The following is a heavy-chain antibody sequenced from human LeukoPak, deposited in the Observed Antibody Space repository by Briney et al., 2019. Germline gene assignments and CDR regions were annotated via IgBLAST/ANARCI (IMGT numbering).Heavy chain of an antibody. V-gene: IGHV4-39*01. D-gene: IGHD6-19*01. Sequence: PSETLSLTCSVSGGSISSDTYYWAWIRQPPGKGLEWVGSVYYSGKTFYSPSLESRVTISVDTSKNHFSLRLISVTAADTAMYYCARHEHKAVAGDTWGQGTLVTVSS. CDR2: VYYSGKT. J-gene: IGHJ5*02. CDR3: ARHEHKAVAGDT. CDR1: GGSISSDTYY.